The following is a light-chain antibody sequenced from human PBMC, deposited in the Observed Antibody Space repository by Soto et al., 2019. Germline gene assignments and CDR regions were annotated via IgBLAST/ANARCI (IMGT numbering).Light chain of an antibody. CDR3: GAWDDSLNGVI. V-gene: IGLV1-44*01. CDR2: TDD. Sequence: QSVLTQPPSASGTPGQRVIISCSGSSSSIGSNAVNWYQQHPGTAPPVLIYTDDQRASGVPDRFSGSRSGTSASLVISGLQSEDAADYYCGAWDDSLNGVIFGGGTKVTVL. J-gene: IGLJ2*01. CDR1: SSSIGSNA.